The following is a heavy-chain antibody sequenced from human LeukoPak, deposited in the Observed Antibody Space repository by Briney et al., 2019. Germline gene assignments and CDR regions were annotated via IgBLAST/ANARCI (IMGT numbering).Heavy chain of an antibody. CDR3: AKGDRVRVIVPTGETF. Sequence: GGSLRLSCAASGFTFSSYAMSWVRQAPGKGLEWVSSISDSGGRTYYADSVEGRFTISRDNSKNTLYLQMNSLRAEDTAIYYCAKGDRVRVIVPTGETFWGQGTLVTVSS. D-gene: IGHD1-1*01. CDR1: GFTFSSYA. CDR2: ISDSGGRT. V-gene: IGHV3-23*01. J-gene: IGHJ4*02.